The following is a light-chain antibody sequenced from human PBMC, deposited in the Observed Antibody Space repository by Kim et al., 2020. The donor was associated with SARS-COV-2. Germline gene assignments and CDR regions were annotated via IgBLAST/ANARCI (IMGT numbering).Light chain of an antibody. J-gene: IGKJ1*01. V-gene: IGKV1-13*02. CDR1: QGIGTS. CDR2: GTS. CDR3: QQFKSFPPT. Sequence: AIQLAQSPSSLSASVGDRVTITCRASQGIGTSLAWYRQRPGKAPQLLMEGTSTLESGGPSGFTGSGSGTDFILTISSLQPEDFATYFCQQFKSFPPTFGQGTKVDIK.